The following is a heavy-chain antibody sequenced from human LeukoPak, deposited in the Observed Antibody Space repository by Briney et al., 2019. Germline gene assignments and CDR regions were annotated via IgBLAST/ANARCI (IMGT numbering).Heavy chain of an antibody. CDR1: GFTFSSYA. V-gene: IGHV3-30*04. Sequence: GGSLRLSCAASGFTFSSYAMHWVRQAPGKGLEWVAVISYDGSNKYYADSVKGRFTISRDDSKNTLYLQMNSLRAEDTAVYYCARGDGSSWYLFDYWGQGTLVTVSS. CDR3: ARGDGSSWYLFDY. CDR2: ISYDGSNK. J-gene: IGHJ4*02. D-gene: IGHD6-13*01.